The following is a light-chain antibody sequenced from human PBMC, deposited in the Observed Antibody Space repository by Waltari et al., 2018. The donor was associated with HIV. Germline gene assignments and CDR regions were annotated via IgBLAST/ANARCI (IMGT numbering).Light chain of an antibody. CDR3: ETWDRNTWV. CDR2: IEGSGSY. J-gene: IGLJ3*02. CDR1: SGHSTYI. Sequence: QPVVTQSSSASASLGSSVKLTCTLSSGHSTYIIAWHQQQPGKAPRSLMKIEGSGSYSKGSGVPDRFSGSSSGADRYLTISNLQSEDEADYYCETWDRNTWVFGGGTTLTVL. V-gene: IGLV4-60*03.